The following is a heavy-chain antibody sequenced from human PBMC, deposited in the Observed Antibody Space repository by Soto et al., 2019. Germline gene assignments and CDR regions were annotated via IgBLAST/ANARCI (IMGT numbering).Heavy chain of an antibody. CDR3: ARGRGSYPSRVLDY. D-gene: IGHD2-2*01. CDR1: GGSISSYY. CDR2: INHSGST. V-gene: IGHV4-34*01. Sequence: PSETLSLTCTVSGGSISSYYWSWIRQPPGKGLEWIGEINHSGSTNYNPSLKSRVTISVDTSKNQFSLKLSSVTAADTAVYYCARGRGSYPSRVLDYWGQGTLVTVSS. J-gene: IGHJ4*02.